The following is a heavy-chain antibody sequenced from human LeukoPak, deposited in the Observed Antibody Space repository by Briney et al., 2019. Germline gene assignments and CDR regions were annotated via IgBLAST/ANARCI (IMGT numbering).Heavy chain of an antibody. CDR1: GYTFTDYY. V-gene: IGHV1-2*06. D-gene: IGHD1-26*01. Sequence: GASVKVSCKASGYTFTDYYMHWVRQAPGQGLEWMGRINPNIGGTNFAQKFQGRVTMTRDTSINTAYVELSRLTPDDTAVYYCARDRGAGGWECGTYWGQGTLVTVSS. J-gene: IGHJ4*02. CDR3: ARDRGAGGWECGTY. CDR2: INPNIGGT.